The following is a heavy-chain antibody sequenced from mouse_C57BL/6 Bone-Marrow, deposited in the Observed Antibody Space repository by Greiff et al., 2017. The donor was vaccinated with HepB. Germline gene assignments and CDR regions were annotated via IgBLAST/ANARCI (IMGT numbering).Heavy chain of an antibody. Sequence: EVQLVESVAELVRPGASVKLSCTASGFNIKNNYMHWVKQRPEQGLECIGRIDPANGNTKYATKFQGKATITADTSSNTAYLQLSSLTSEDTAIYYCGGYFDVWGTGTTVTVSS. CDR3: GGYFDV. J-gene: IGHJ1*03. V-gene: IGHV14-3*01. CDR2: IDPANGNT. CDR1: GFNIKNNY.